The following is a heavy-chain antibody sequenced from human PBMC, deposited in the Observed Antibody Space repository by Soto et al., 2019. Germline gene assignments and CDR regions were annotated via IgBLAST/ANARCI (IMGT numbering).Heavy chain of an antibody. D-gene: IGHD1-20*01. Sequence: PGGSLRLSCAASGFTFRSYCMHWVRQAPGKGLEWVALIWYDGSNKYYAESVKGRFTISRDNSKNTLYLQMNSLRAEDTAVYYCARDNSSRLDYWGQGALVTVSS. J-gene: IGHJ4*02. CDR3: ARDNSSRLDY. CDR2: IWYDGSNK. CDR1: GFTFRSYC. V-gene: IGHV3-33*01.